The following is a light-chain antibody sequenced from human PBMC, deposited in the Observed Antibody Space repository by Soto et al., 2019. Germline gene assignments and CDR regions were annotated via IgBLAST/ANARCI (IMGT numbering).Light chain of an antibody. Sequence: EIVLTQSPGTLSISPGERATLSCRASQSVSSSYLAWYQQKPGQAPRLLIYGASSRATGIPDRFSGSGSGTDFTLTISRLEPEDFAVYYCQQYGGSRLTFGGGTKVDI. CDR1: QSVSSSY. CDR3: QQYGGSRLT. V-gene: IGKV3-20*01. J-gene: IGKJ4*01. CDR2: GAS.